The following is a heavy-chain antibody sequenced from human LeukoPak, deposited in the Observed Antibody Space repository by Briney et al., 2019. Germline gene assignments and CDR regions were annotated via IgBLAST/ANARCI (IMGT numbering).Heavy chain of an antibody. D-gene: IGHD4-17*01. CDR3: ARTTSLTASGYDY. J-gene: IGHJ4*02. V-gene: IGHV1-8*03. Sequence: VASLKVPYKASGYTFTNYHINWVRQAPGQGLEWMGWINPNTGDRGYAQKFQGRVSITSDTSISTAYMELGSPRSEDTAVYFCARTTSLTASGYDYWGQGTLHTVSS. CDR1: GYTFTNYH. CDR2: INPNTGDR.